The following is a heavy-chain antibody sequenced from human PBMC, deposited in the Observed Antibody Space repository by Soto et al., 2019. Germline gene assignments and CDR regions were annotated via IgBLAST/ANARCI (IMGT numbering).Heavy chain of an antibody. Sequence: QVQLQESGPGLVKPSETLSLTCTVSGGSISRYYWSWIRQPPGKGLEWIGYIYYSGSTNYNPSLRSRDTISVNTSKNQFSLKLSSVTAADTAVYYCARHLHCSGGHYYNFYYCMHVWGQGTTVTVSS. CDR2: IYYSGST. J-gene: IGHJ6*02. CDR1: GGSISRYY. D-gene: IGHD2-15*01. CDR3: ARHLHCSGGHYYNFYYCMHV. V-gene: IGHV4-59*01.